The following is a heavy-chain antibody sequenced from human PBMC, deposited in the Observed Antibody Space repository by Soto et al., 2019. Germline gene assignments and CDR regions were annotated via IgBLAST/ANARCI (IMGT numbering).Heavy chain of an antibody. J-gene: IGHJ6*02. CDR1: GFTFTSSA. D-gene: IGHD2-2*01. Sequence: SVKVSCKASGFTFTSSAVQWVRQARGQRLEWIGWIVVGSGNTNYAQKFQERVTITRDMSTSTAYMELSSLRSEDTAVYYCAAERHIVVVPAAMDVWGQGTTVTVSS. V-gene: IGHV1-58*01. CDR2: IVVGSGNT. CDR3: AAERHIVVVPAAMDV.